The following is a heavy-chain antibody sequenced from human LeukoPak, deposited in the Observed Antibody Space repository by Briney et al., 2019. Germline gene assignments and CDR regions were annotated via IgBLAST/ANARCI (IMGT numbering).Heavy chain of an antibody. D-gene: IGHD3-9*01. CDR2: ISGSGGST. CDR1: GFTFSSYA. V-gene: IGHV3-23*01. Sequence: GGSLRLSCAASGFTFSSYAMSWVRQAPGKGLEWVSAISGSGGSTYYADSVKGRFTISRDNSKNTLYLQTNSLRAEDTAVYYCAKDMAYYDILTGYSNFDYWGQGTLVTVSS. J-gene: IGHJ4*02. CDR3: AKDMAYYDILTGYSNFDY.